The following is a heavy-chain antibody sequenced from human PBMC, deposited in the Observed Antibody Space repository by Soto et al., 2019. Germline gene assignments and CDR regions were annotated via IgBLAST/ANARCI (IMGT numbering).Heavy chain of an antibody. V-gene: IGHV3-23*01. CDR2: ISGSGGST. J-gene: IGHJ4*02. CDR3: AKALVATFHFDY. D-gene: IGHD5-12*01. CDR1: GFTFGDYA. Sequence: GGSLRLSCTASGFTFGDYAMSWFRQAPGKGLEWVSAISGSGGSTYYADSVKGRFTISRDNSKNTLYLQMNSLRAEDTAVYYCAKALVATFHFDYWGQGTLVTVSS.